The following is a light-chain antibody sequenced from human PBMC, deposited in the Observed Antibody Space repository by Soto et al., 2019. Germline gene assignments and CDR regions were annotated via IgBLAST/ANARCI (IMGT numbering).Light chain of an antibody. V-gene: IGKV1-8*01. CDR1: QGISSY. Sequence: AIRMTQSPSSFSASTGDRVTITCRASQGISSYLAWYQQKPGKAPKLLIYAASTLQSGVPSRFSGSGSGTDFTLTISNLQPDDFATYYCQQYNSLSGTFGQGTKVDI. J-gene: IGKJ1*01. CDR2: AAS. CDR3: QQYNSLSGT.